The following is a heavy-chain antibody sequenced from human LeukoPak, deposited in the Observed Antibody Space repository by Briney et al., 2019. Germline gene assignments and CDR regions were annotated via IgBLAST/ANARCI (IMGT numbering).Heavy chain of an antibody. CDR3: VRALYDSSGYYSHFDY. Sequence: PGGSLRLSCAASGFTFSGYAMNWVRQAPGKGLEWVAYISSSSGTIYYTDSVKGRFTISRDNAKNSLYLQMNSLRAEDTAVYYCVRALYDSSGYYSHFDYWGQGTLVTVSS. CDR1: GFTFSGYA. D-gene: IGHD3-22*01. J-gene: IGHJ4*02. V-gene: IGHV3-48*01. CDR2: ISSSSGTI.